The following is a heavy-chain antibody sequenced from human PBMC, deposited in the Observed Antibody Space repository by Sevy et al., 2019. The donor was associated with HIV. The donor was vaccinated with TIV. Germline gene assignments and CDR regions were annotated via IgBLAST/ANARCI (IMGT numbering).Heavy chain of an antibody. D-gene: IGHD5-12*01. J-gene: IGHJ4*02. Sequence: GGSLRLSCAASGFSLSDYAIHWARQGPVKGLEWLTVISFDGGNKYYADSVKGRFTIFRENSKNTVSLQMNSLRPDDTALYYCARGPYNSGLRLDFWGRGILVTVSS. CDR2: ISFDGGNK. CDR1: GFSLSDYA. V-gene: IGHV3-30-3*01. CDR3: ARGPYNSGLRLDF.